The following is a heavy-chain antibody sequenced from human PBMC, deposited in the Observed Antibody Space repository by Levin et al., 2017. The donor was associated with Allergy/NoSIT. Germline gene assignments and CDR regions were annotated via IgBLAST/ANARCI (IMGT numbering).Heavy chain of an antibody. D-gene: IGHD6-19*01. CDR3: AKASGIAVAGAHRDPYFDY. V-gene: IGHV3-9*01. CDR1: GFTFDDYA. CDR2: ISWNSGSI. J-gene: IGHJ4*02. Sequence: GGSLRLSCAASGFTFDDYAMHWVRQAPGKGLEWVSGISWNSGSIGYADSVKGRFTISRDNAKNSLYLQMNSLRAEDTALYYCAKASGIAVAGAHRDPYFDYWGQGTLVTVSS.